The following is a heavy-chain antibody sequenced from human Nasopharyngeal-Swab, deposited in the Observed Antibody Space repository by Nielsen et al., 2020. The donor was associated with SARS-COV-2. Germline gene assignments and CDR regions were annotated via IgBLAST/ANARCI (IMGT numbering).Heavy chain of an antibody. V-gene: IGHV4-38-2*01. J-gene: IGHJ4*02. CDR3: ARQVVVETHNFDY. CDR2: IYHSGST. Sequence: SETLSLTCAVSGYSISSGYYWGWIRQPPGKGLEWIGSIYHSGSTYYNPSLKSRVTISVDTSKNQFSLKLSSVTAADMAVYYCARQVVVETHNFDYWGQGTLVTVSS. D-gene: IGHD2-21*01. CDR1: GYSISSGYY.